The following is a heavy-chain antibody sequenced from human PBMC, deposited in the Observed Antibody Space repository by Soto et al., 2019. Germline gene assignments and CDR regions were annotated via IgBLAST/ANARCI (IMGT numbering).Heavy chain of an antibody. CDR2: VTTDKGKT. V-gene: IGHV1-18*01. CDR1: GYTFTNFG. CDR3: ATRSPAFDY. J-gene: IGHJ4*02. Sequence: QVQLVQSGREVKKPGASVKVSCKTSGYTFTNFGISWVRQAPGQGLEWMGWVTTDKGKTTYAQKFQGRVTMTTDTSTSTAYMELRSLRSDDTAVYYCATRSPAFDYWGQGTLVTVSS.